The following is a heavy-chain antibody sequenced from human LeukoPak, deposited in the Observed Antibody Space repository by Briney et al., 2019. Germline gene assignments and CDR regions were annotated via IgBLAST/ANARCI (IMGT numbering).Heavy chain of an antibody. Sequence: GGSLRLSCAASGFTFSSYAMSWVRQAPGKGLEWVSAISGSGGSTYYADSVKGRFTISRDNSKNTLCLQMNSLRAEDTAVYYCAKGDDYGDYEAGAYFDYWGQGTLVTVSS. CDR3: AKGDDYGDYEAGAYFDY. V-gene: IGHV3-23*01. CDR1: GFTFSSYA. D-gene: IGHD4-17*01. J-gene: IGHJ4*02. CDR2: ISGSGGST.